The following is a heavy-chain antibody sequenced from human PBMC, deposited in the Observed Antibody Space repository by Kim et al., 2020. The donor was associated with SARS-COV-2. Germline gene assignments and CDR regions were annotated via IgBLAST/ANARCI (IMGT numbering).Heavy chain of an antibody. Sequence: GRFTISRDNSQNPLYLQMNSLRAEDTAVYYCAKSETRVYIAARPENWFDPWGQGTLVTVSS. J-gene: IGHJ5*02. D-gene: IGHD6-6*01. CDR3: AKSETRVYIAARPENWFDP. V-gene: IGHV3-23*01.